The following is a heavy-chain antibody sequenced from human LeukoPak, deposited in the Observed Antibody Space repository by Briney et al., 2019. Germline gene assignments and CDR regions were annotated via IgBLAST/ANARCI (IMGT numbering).Heavy chain of an antibody. Sequence: PGGSLRLSCAASGFIFSNYNLNWVRRAPGKGLEWVAHISGSSSTIFYANSVRGRFTVSRDYAKNSSYLQMNSLRDDDTAVYYCARENGKDYDFWSRAFSHWGQGALVFVSS. CDR1: GFIFSNYN. J-gene: IGHJ4*02. CDR3: ARENGKDYDFWSRAFSH. D-gene: IGHD3-3*01. CDR2: ISGSSSTI. V-gene: IGHV3-48*02.